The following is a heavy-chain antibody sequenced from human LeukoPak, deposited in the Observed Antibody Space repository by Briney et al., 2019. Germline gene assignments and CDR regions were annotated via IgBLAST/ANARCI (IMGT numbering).Heavy chain of an antibody. D-gene: IGHD4-17*01. J-gene: IGHJ3*02. Sequence: ASVKVSCKASGYTFTDYYIHWVRQAPGQGLEWMGWINPNSGGTNSAQKFQGRATMTRDTSISTAYMELSRLRSDDTAVFYCAREAFTTVTSATDAFDIWGQGTMVTVS. CDR1: GYTFTDYY. V-gene: IGHV1-2*02. CDR2: INPNSGGT. CDR3: AREAFTTVTSATDAFDI.